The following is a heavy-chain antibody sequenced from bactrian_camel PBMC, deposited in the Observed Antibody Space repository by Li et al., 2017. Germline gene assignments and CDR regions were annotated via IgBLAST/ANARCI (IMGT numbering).Heavy chain of an antibody. CDR3: AADLCGRRWWTRKVTY. D-gene: IGHD2*01. V-gene: IGHV3S60*01. CDR2: VCEAGGAD. Sequence: VQLVESGGASVQTGGSLKLSCTASGFSWSYCLGWFRQAPGKEREGVAFVCEAGGADYYVDSVKGRFTVSQPYGKGTSYLEMNNLKSEDTAKYYCAADLCGRRWWTRKVTYWGQGTQVTVSS. J-gene: IGHJ4*01. CDR1: GFSWSYC.